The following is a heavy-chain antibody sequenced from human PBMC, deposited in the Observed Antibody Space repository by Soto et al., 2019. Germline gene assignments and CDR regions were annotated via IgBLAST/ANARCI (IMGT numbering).Heavy chain of an antibody. V-gene: IGHV1-2*02. Sequence: ASVKVSCKASGYTFTGYYMHWVRQAPGQGLEWMGWINPNSGGTNYAQKFQGRVTMTRDTSISTAYMELSRLRSDDTAVYYCAGDLGDYTSNWFDPWGQGTLVTVSS. J-gene: IGHJ5*02. CDR3: AGDLGDYTSNWFDP. CDR1: GYTFTGYY. CDR2: INPNSGGT. D-gene: IGHD3-16*01.